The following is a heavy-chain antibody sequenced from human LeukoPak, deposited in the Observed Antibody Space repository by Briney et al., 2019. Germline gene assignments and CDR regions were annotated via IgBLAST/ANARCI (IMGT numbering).Heavy chain of an antibody. Sequence: GESLKISCKGSGYGFTSYWIGWVRQMPGKGLELMGIIYPGDSDTRYSPSFQGRVTISADKSISTAYLQWSSLKASDTAMYYCARQSRDDYGDYGCFDYWGQGTLVTVSS. D-gene: IGHD4-17*01. V-gene: IGHV5-51*01. CDR1: GYGFTSYW. CDR3: ARQSRDDYGDYGCFDY. CDR2: IYPGDSDT. J-gene: IGHJ4*02.